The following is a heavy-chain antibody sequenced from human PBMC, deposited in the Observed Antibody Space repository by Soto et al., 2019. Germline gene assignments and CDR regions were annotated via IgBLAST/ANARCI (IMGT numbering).Heavy chain of an antibody. CDR2: IYYSGST. V-gene: IGHV4-59*01. D-gene: IGHD6-13*01. CDR1: GGSISSYY. Sequence: SETLSLTCTVSGGSISSYYWSWIRQPPGKGLEWIGYIYYSGSTNYNPSLKSRVTISVDTFKNQSSLKLSSVSAADTAVYYCARESEAAGTRYYYYYMDVWGKGTTVT. CDR3: ARESEAAGTRYYYYYMDV. J-gene: IGHJ6*03.